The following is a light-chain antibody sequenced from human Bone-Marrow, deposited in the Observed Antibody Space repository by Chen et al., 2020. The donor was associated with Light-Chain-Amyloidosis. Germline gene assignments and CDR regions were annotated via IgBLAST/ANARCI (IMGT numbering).Light chain of an antibody. Sequence: QLMVTQSPSASASLGGSVKLTCTLDSGHINYAIAWHQQRPEKGPRFLMRVNSDGSHIKADVITDRFTGSSYGAERYLVISRLQSEDESDYYCQTWGADSRVFGGGTKLTVL. J-gene: IGLJ2*01. V-gene: IGLV4-69*01. CDR2: VNSDGSH. CDR3: QTWGADSRV. CDR1: SGHINYA.